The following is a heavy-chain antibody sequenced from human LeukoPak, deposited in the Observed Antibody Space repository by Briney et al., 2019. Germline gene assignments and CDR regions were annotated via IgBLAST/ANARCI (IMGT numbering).Heavy chain of an antibody. Sequence: ASVKVSCKASGYTFTGYYMHWVRQAPGQGLEWMGLINPNSGGTNYAQKFQGRVTMTRDTSISTAYMELSRLRSDDTAVYYCARVSALYYYYGMDVWGQGTTVTVSS. CDR3: ARVSALYYYYGMDV. V-gene: IGHV1-2*02. J-gene: IGHJ6*02. CDR2: INPNSGGT. CDR1: GYTFTGYY.